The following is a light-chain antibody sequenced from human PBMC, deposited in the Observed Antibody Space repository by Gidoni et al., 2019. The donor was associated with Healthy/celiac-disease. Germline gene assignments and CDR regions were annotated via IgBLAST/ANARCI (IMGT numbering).Light chain of an antibody. CDR2: GAS. CDR1: QSVSSN. V-gene: IGKV3-15*01. CDR3: QQYNNWPQS. J-gene: IGKJ2*03. Sequence: EIVMTQSPATLSVSPGERVTLSCRASQSVSSNLAWYQQKPGQAPRLLIYGASTRATGIPARFSGSGSGTDFTLTISSLQSEDFAVYYCQQYNNWPQSFXQXTKLEIK.